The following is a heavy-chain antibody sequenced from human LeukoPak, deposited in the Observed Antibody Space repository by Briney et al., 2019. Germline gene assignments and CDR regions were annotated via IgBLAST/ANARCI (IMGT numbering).Heavy chain of an antibody. CDR1: GYTLTELS. CDR3: ATGPMITFGGVIASPPFDY. Sequence: ASVKVSCKVSGYTLTELSMHWVRQAPGKGLEWIGGFDPEDGETIYAQKFQGRVTMTEDTSTDTAYMELSSLRSEDTAVYYCATGPMITFGGVIASPPFDYWGQGTLVTVSS. D-gene: IGHD3-16*02. V-gene: IGHV1-24*01. J-gene: IGHJ4*02. CDR2: FDPEDGET.